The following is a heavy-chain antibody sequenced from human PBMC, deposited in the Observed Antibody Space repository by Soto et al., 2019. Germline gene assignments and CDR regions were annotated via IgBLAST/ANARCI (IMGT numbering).Heavy chain of an antibody. Sequence: PGGSLRLSCAASGFTFSTYAMGWVRQAPGKGLEWVSVVSSGGGTHYADSVKGRFTVSRDNSKNTLSLQMNSLRADDTAVYYCAKRRGAGGHFDYWGQGAMVTVYS. D-gene: IGHD2-15*01. CDR1: GFTFSTYA. CDR2: VSSGGGT. CDR3: AKRRGAGGHFDY. J-gene: IGHJ4*02. V-gene: IGHV3-23*01.